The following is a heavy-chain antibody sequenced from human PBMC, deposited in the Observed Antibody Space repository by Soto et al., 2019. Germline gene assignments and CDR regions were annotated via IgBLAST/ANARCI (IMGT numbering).Heavy chain of an antibody. CDR1: GFTFSSYA. CDR3: AKDYYDFWSGYFGPFDY. CDR2: ISGSGGST. Sequence: GGSLRLSCAASGFTFSSYAMSWVRQAPGKGLEWVSAISGSGGSTYYADSVKGRFTISRDNSKNTLYLQMNSLRAEDTAVYYCAKDYYDFWSGYFGPFDYWGQGTLVTVSS. V-gene: IGHV3-23*01. D-gene: IGHD3-3*01. J-gene: IGHJ4*02.